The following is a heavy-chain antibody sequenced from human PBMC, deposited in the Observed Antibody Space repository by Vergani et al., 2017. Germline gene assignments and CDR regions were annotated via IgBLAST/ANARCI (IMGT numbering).Heavy chain of an antibody. D-gene: IGHD1-26*01. CDR2: LNIDGDST. Sequence: VQLVESGGGLVQPGGSLRLSCTAPGFTFSNYWMQWVRQAPGKGLLCVSRLNIDGDSTSSPDSVKGRFTISIANAKNTLYLQMDRLRAEDTAVYYCARYGWELLDYFYYMDVWGKGTTVTVSS. J-gene: IGHJ6*03. V-gene: IGHV3-74*01. CDR1: GFTFSNYW. CDR3: ARYGWELLDYFYYMDV.